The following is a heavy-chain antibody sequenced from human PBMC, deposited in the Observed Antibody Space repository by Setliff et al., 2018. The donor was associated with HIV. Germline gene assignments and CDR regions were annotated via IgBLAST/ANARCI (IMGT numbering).Heavy chain of an antibody. CDR1: GGSISSYY. CDR3: ARHPPNLDWLDP. Sequence: SETLSLTCTVSGGSISSYYWSWIRQPPGKGLEWIGYIYTSGSTNYNPSLKSRVTISVDTSKNQFSLKLSSVTAADTAVYYCARHPPNLDWLDPWGQGTLVTVSS. V-gene: IGHV4-4*09. J-gene: IGHJ5*02. CDR2: IYTSGST.